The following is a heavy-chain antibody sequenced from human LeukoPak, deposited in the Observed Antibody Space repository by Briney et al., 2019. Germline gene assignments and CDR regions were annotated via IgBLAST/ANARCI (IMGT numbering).Heavy chain of an antibody. CDR1: GGSISSSY. Sequence: SETLSLTCTVSGGSISSSYWSWVRQPPGKGLEWIGYIYHSGDTNSNPSLKSRVTISMDTSKNQFSLKLSSVAAADTAVYYCARHNFARPFDYWGQGTQVTVSS. V-gene: IGHV4-59*08. J-gene: IGHJ4*02. CDR2: IYHSGDT. D-gene: IGHD6-6*01. CDR3: ARHNFARPFDY.